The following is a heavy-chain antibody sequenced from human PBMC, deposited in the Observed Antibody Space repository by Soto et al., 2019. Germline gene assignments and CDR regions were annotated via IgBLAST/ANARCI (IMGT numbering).Heavy chain of an antibody. J-gene: IGHJ4*02. CDR3: ARDPLSTTSRGFDY. CDR2: INPSGGST. D-gene: IGHD1-26*01. CDR1: GYTFTSYY. V-gene: IGHV1-46*03. Sequence: QVQLVQSGAEVKKPGASVKVSCKASGYTFTSYYMHWVRQAPGQGLEWMGIINPSGGSTSYAQKYQGRGTRNRDPSTSTVYMELSSLRFADTAVYYCARDPLSTTSRGFDYWGQGTLVTVSS.